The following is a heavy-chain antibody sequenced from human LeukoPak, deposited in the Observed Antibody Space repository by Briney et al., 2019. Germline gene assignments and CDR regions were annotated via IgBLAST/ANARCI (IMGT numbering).Heavy chain of an antibody. D-gene: IGHD2-15*01. Sequence: GGSLRLSCAASGFTFSSYAMSWVRQAPGKGLEWVSAISGGSTYYADSVKGRFTISRDNSKNTLYLQMNSLRAEDTAVYYCAKGLGYCSGGSCYSDYYYGMDVWGKGTTVTVSS. CDR3: AKGLGYCSGGSCYSDYYYGMDV. CDR2: ISGGST. CDR1: GFTFSSYA. J-gene: IGHJ6*04. V-gene: IGHV3-23*01.